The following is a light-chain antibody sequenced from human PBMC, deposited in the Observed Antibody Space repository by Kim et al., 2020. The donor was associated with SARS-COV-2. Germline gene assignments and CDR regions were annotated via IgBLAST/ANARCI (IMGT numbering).Light chain of an antibody. CDR3: QQTYSTPFT. Sequence: SVSVGDRVTITTRSSESIRDYFNWYQHKPGRAPKLVIYGASVLQSGVPSRFSGGGSGTDFTLTISSLQPEDSATYYCQQTYSTPFTFGQGTKLEI. J-gene: IGKJ2*01. CDR1: ESIRDY. V-gene: IGKV1-39*01. CDR2: GAS.